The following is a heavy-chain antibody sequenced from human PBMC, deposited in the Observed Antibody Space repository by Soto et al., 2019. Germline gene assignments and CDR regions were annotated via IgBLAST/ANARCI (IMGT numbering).Heavy chain of an antibody. Sequence: PGGSLRLSCAASGFTFSSYAMSWARQAPGKGLEWVSAISGSGGSTYYADSVKGRFTISRDNSKNTLYLQMNSLRAEDTAVYYCAKSRGQLGDAFDIWGQGTMVTVSS. CDR2: ISGSGGST. CDR1: GFTFSSYA. CDR3: AKSRGQLGDAFDI. D-gene: IGHD6-6*01. J-gene: IGHJ3*02. V-gene: IGHV3-23*01.